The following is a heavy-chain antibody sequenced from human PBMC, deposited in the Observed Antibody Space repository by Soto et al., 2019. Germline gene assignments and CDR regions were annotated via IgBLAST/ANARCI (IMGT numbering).Heavy chain of an antibody. CDR1: GYTFTSYG. D-gene: IGHD2-15*01. CDR3: VVAAQPYYFDY. CDR2: ISAYNGNT. J-gene: IGHJ4*02. Sequence: QVQLVQSGAEVKKPGASVKVSCKASGYTFTSYGITWVRQAPGQGLEWMGWISAYNGNTNYAQKLQGRVTMTTDTSTSTAYMQLRSLRSDDPAVYYCVVAAQPYYFDYWGQGTLVTVSS. V-gene: IGHV1-18*01.